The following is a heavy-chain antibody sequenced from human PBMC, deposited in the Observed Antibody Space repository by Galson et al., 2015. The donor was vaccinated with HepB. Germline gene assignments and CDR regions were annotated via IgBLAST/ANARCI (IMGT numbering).Heavy chain of an antibody. CDR1: GFTFSSYA. Sequence: SLRLSCAASGFTFSSYAMSWVRQAPGKGLEWVAVISYDGSNKYYADSVKGRFTISRDNSKNTLYLQMNSLRAEDTAVYYCARDFGIGLRLLDYWGQGTLVTVSS. D-gene: IGHD5-12*01. CDR3: ARDFGIGLRLLDY. CDR2: ISYDGSNK. V-gene: IGHV3-30-3*01. J-gene: IGHJ4*02.